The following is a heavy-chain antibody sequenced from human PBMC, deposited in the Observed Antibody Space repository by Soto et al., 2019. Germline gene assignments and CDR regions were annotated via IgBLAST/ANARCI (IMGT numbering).Heavy chain of an antibody. D-gene: IGHD3-10*01. CDR3: FGSGIFVRQYYYGMDV. J-gene: IGHJ6*02. Sequence: GGSLRLSCAASGFTFSSYWTHWVRQAPGKGLVWVSRINSDGSSTSYADSVKGRFTISRDNAKNTLYLQMNSLRAEDTAVYYCFGSGIFVRQYYYGMDVWGQGTTVTVSS. V-gene: IGHV3-74*01. CDR1: GFTFSSYW. CDR2: INSDGSST.